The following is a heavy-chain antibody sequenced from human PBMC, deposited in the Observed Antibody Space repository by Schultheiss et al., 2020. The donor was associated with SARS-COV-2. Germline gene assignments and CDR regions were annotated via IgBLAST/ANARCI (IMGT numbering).Heavy chain of an antibody. CDR2: IWYDGSNK. J-gene: IGHJ5*02. D-gene: IGHD1-26*01. CDR1: GFTFSSYG. Sequence: GGSLRLSCAASGFTFSSYGMHWVRQAPGKGLEWVAVIWYDGSNKYYVDSVKGRFTISRDNSKNTLYLQMNSLRAEDTAVYYCARVGGSSGFDPWGQGTLVTVSS. CDR3: ARVGGSSGFDP. V-gene: IGHV3-33*01.